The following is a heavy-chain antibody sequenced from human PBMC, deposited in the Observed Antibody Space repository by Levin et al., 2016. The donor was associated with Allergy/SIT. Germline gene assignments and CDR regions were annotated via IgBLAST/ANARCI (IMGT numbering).Heavy chain of an antibody. Sequence: WVRQAPGQGLEWMGIIDPSAGTTIYAQKFQGRFTMATDTSTNTVYLELSSLRSEDTAVYYCARLRQGAFQSPSMRPFDYWGQGTLVTVSS. J-gene: IGHJ4*02. D-gene: IGHD2/OR15-2a*01. V-gene: IGHV1-46*01. CDR2: IDPSAGTT. CDR3: ARLRQGAFQSPSMRPFDY.